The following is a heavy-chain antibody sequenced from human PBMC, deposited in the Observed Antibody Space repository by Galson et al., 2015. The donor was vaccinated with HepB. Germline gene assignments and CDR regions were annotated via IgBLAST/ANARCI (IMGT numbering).Heavy chain of an antibody. J-gene: IGHJ5*02. CDR1: GGTFSSYP. V-gene: IGHV1-69*06. D-gene: IGHD6-6*01. Sequence: SVKVSCKASGGTFSSYPISWVRQAPGQGLEWMGGIIPIFGTANYAQKFQGRVTITADKSTSTAYMELSSLRSEDTAVYYCARERNGFIAARPGWFDPWGQGTLVTVSS. CDR2: IIPIFGTA. CDR3: ARERNGFIAARPGWFDP.